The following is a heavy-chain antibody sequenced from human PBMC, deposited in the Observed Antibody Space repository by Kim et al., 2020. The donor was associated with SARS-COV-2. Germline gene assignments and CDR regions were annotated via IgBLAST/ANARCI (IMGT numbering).Heavy chain of an antibody. CDR1: GFKFDDYA. Sequence: GGSLRLSCTASGFKFDDYAMTWFRQPPGKGLEWLGFIRSKAYGGTADYAASVKGRFTISRDDSKDIAYLQMNSLKIEDTAMYYCSRIGSSPPHWGQGTLVTVSS. V-gene: IGHV3-49*03. CDR2: IRSKAYGGTA. D-gene: IGHD3-10*01. J-gene: IGHJ4*02. CDR3: SRIGSSPPH.